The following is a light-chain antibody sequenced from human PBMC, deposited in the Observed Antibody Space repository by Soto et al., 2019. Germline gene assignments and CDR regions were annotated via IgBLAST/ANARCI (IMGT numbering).Light chain of an antibody. J-gene: IGLJ1*01. CDR3: QSYDSSLSGFYV. CDR2: ASS. CDR1: SSKNGAGYA. V-gene: IGLV1-40*01. Sequence: QSVLTQPPSVSGAPGQRGTISCTGGSSKNGAGYAVNWYRQLPGTAPKLLVYASSDRPSRVPDRFSGSKSGTSASLAITGLQAEDEADYYCQSYDSSLSGFYVFGTGTKVTVL.